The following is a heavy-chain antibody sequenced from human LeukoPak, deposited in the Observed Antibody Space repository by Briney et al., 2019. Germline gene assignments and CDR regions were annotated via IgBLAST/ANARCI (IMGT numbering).Heavy chain of an antibody. CDR2: INHSGST. V-gene: IGHV4-34*01. Sequence: PSETLSLTCAVYGGSFSGYYWSWIRQPPGKGLEWIGEINHSGSTNYNPSLKSRVTISVDMSKNQFSLKLSSVTAADTAVYYCARAKASHNNWFDPWGQGTLVTVSS. J-gene: IGHJ5*02. CDR1: GGSFSGYY. CDR3: ARAKASHNNWFDP. D-gene: IGHD6-6*01.